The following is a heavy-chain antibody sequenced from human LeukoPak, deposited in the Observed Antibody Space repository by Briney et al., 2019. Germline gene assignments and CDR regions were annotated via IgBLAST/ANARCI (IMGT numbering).Heavy chain of an antibody. D-gene: IGHD2-2*01. CDR2: IWYDGSNK. J-gene: IGHJ5*02. CDR3: ARDKNCSSTSCYARGGTNWFDP. Sequence: PGGSLRLSCAASGFTFSSYGMHWVRQAPGKGLEWVAVIWYDGSNKYYADSVKGRFTISRDNSKNPLYLQMNSLRAEDTAVYYCARDKNCSSTSCYARGGTNWFDPWGQGTLVTVSS. CDR1: GFTFSSYG. V-gene: IGHV3-33*01.